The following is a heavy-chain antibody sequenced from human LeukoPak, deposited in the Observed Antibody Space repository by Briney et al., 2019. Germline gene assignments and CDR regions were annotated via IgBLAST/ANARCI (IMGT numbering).Heavy chain of an antibody. CDR1: GFTFSSYA. CDR2: ISYDGSNK. Sequence: PGGSLRLSCAASGFTFSSYAMHWVRQAPGKGLEWVAVISYDGSNKYYADSVKGRFTISRDNSKNTLYLQMNSLRAEDTAVYYCARAEMATIRGGSFDYWGQGTLVTVSS. J-gene: IGHJ4*02. CDR3: ARAEMATIRGGSFDY. V-gene: IGHV3-30-3*01. D-gene: IGHD5-24*01.